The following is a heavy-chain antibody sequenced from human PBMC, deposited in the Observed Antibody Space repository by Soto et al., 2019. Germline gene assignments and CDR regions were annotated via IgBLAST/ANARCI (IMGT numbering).Heavy chain of an antibody. CDR3: ARYLYGDLDAFDI. CDR1: GFSFSDHY. CDR2: IRNKANSYTT. Sequence: EVQLVESGGGLVQPGGSLRLSCAASGFSFSDHYMDWVRQAPGKGLEWVGRIRNKANSYTTQYAASVKDRFTISRDDSKNSLYLQMNSLKTEDTAVYYGARYLYGDLDAFDIWGQGTMVTVSS. V-gene: IGHV3-72*01. J-gene: IGHJ3*02. D-gene: IGHD4-17*01.